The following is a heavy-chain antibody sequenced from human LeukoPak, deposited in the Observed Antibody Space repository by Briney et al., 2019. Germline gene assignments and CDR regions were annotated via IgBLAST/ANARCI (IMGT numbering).Heavy chain of an antibody. CDR3: ARGAGAARPGWFDP. CDR2: IKEDGSEI. D-gene: IGHD6-6*01. Sequence: GGSLRLSCTASGFNFSTYWMTWVRQVPGKGLEWVANIKEDGSEIYYVDAVKGRFTISRDNAKNSLYLQMNSLRAEDTAVYYCARGAGAARPGWFDPWGQGTLVTVSS. V-gene: IGHV3-7*01. CDR1: GFNFSTYW. J-gene: IGHJ5*02.